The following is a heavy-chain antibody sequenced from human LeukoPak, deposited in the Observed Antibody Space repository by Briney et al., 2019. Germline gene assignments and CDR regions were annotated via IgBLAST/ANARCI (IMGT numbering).Heavy chain of an antibody. D-gene: IGHD6-13*01. CDR3: TRGARAAAGSFYC. CDR2: ISGSGINT. Sequence: GGSLRLSCAASGFTFSSYSMSWVRQAPGKGLEWVSTISGSGINTYYADSVKGRFTISRDNSKNTLFLQMNSLRDEDMALYYCTRGARAAAGSFYCWGQGTLVTVSS. J-gene: IGHJ4*02. CDR1: GFTFSSYS. V-gene: IGHV3-23*01.